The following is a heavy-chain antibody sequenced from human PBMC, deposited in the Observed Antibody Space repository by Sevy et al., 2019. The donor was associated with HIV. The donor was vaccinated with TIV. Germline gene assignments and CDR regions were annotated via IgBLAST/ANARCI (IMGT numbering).Heavy chain of an antibody. J-gene: IGHJ4*02. V-gene: IGHV3-23*01. D-gene: IGHD2-8*01. CDR3: AREGCSRPHDY. CDR2: LSFGGGKI. Sequence: GESLKISCAASGFAFIEYVMIWIGKAPGKGLEWVATLSFGGGKINYADSVKGRFTISRDNSKNSFYLQMDNLRVEDTALYYCAREGCSRPHDYWGQGTRVTVSS. CDR1: GFAFIEYV.